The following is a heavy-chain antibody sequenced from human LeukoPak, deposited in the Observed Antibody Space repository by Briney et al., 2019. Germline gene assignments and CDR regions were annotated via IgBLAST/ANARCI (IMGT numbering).Heavy chain of an antibody. J-gene: IGHJ6*03. CDR3: AKDTSAWWYHRAYMNV. V-gene: IGHV3-23*01. Sequence: AGSLRLSCAASGFTFSDYAMGWVRQAPGGGLEWVSAISGSGDKTFNADSVKGRFTTSRDNSKNTLSLQMSSLRVEDSAVYFCAKDTSAWWYHRAYMNVWGTGTTVTVSS. CDR1: GFTFSDYA. CDR2: ISGSGDKT. D-gene: IGHD2-15*01.